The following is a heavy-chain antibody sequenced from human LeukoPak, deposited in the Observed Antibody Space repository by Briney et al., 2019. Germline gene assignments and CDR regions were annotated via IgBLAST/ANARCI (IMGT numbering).Heavy chain of an antibody. CDR3: ARAGGSGWYPGGFDI. V-gene: IGHV3-66*01. Sequence: GRSLRLSCAASGFTVSSNYMSWVRQAPGKGLEWVSLIYSGGSTYYADSVKGRFTISRDNSKNTLYLQMNSLRAEDTAVYYCARAGGSGWYPGGFDIWGQGTMVTVSS. J-gene: IGHJ3*02. CDR1: GFTVSSNY. CDR2: IYSGGST. D-gene: IGHD6-19*01.